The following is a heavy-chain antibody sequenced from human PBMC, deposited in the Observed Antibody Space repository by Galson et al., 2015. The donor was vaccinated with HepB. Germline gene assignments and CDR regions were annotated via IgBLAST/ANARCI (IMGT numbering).Heavy chain of an antibody. D-gene: IGHD4-17*01. J-gene: IGHJ5*02. CDR2: ISPYNRDT. CDR1: GYTFSSYS. Sequence: SVKVSCKASGYTFSSYSITWVRQAPGQGLEWVGWISPYNRDTNYARKLQGRVTMTTDTSTNTAYMELRSLRSDDTAVYYCARDHTVTARDWFDPWGQGTLVTVSS. CDR3: ARDHTVTARDWFDP. V-gene: IGHV1-18*01.